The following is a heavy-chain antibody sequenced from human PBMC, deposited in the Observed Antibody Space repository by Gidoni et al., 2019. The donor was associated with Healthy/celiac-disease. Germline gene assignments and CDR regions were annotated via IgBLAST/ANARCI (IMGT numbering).Heavy chain of an antibody. Sequence: QVQLVQSGAEVKKPGSSVKVSCKASGGTFSSYTIRWVRQAPGQGLEWMGRIIPILGIANYAQKFQGRVTITADKSTSTAYMELSSLRSEDTAVYYCARDEDFFLSGYDNYYYGMDVWGQGTTVTVSS. CDR3: ARDEDFFLSGYDNYYYGMDV. CDR2: IIPILGIA. D-gene: IGHD5-12*01. CDR1: GGTFSSYT. V-gene: IGHV1-69*08. J-gene: IGHJ6*02.